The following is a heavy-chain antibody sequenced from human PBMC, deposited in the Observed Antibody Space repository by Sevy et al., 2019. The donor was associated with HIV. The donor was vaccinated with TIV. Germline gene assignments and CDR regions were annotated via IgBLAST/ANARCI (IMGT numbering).Heavy chain of an antibody. V-gene: IGHV3-21*01. CDR3: ARDMKSYAAFDI. J-gene: IGHJ3*02. CDR2: ISSSSSYI. D-gene: IGHD2-2*01. CDR1: GFTVSSYS. Sequence: GGSLRLSCAASGFTVSSYSMNWVRQAPGKGLEWVSSISSSSSYIYYADSVKGRFTISRDNAKNSLYLQMNSLRAEDTAVYYCARDMKSYAAFDIWGQGTMVTVSS.